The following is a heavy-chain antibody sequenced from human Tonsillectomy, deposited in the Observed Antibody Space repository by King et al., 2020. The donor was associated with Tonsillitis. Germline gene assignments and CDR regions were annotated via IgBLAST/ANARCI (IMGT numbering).Heavy chain of an antibody. Sequence: QLVQSGAEVKKPGESLRISCKGSGYSFSNYWISWVRQMPGKGLEWMGRIDPSDSYTNYSPSFQGHVTISADKSISAAYLQWSSLKASDTAMYYCARLWFGELGYGGYYYGMDVWGQGTTVTVSS. D-gene: IGHD3-10*01. CDR3: ARLWFGELGYGGYYYGMDV. V-gene: IGHV5-10-1*03. CDR2: IDPSDSYT. J-gene: IGHJ6*02. CDR1: GYSFSNYW.